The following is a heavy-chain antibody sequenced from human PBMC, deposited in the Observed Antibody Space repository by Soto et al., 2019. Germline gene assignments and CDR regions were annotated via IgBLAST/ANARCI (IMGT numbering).Heavy chain of an antibody. J-gene: IGHJ3*02. Sequence: ASVKVSWKAAGYTFTSYDINRGRQATGQGLEWMGWMNPNSGNTGYAQKFQGRVTMTRNTSISTAYMELSSLRSEDTAVYYCARGRTLLYYDSSGYYHPPDAFDICGQGTMVTVSS. CDR2: MNPNSGNT. V-gene: IGHV1-8*01. CDR3: ARGRTLLYYDSSGYYHPPDAFDI. CDR1: GYTFTSYD. D-gene: IGHD3-22*01.